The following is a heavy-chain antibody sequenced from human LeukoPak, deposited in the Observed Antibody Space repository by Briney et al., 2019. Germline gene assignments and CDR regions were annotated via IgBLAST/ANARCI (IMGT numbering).Heavy chain of an antibody. V-gene: IGHV1-18*01. J-gene: IGHJ4*02. D-gene: IGHD3-3*01. CDR1: GGTFSSYA. CDR2: ISAYNGNT. Sequence: ASVKVSCKASGGTFSSYAISWVRQAPGQGLEWMGWISAYNGNTNYAQKLQGRVTMTTDTSTSTAYMELRSLRSDDTAVYYCARDLIDFWSGYYGYWGQGTLVTVSS. CDR3: ARDLIDFWSGYYGY.